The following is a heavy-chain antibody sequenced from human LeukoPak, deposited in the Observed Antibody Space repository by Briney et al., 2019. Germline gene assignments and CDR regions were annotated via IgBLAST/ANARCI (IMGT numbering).Heavy chain of an antibody. CDR2: ISYDGSNK. CDR3: ARESSTSCYDY. D-gene: IGHD2-2*01. CDR1: GFTFSSYA. J-gene: IGHJ4*02. Sequence: GGSLRLSCAASGFTFSSYAMHWVRQAPGKGLEWVAVISYDGSNKYYADSVKGRFTISRDNSKNTLYLQMNSLRAEDTAVYYCARESSTSCYDYWGQGTLVTVSS. V-gene: IGHV3-30-3*01.